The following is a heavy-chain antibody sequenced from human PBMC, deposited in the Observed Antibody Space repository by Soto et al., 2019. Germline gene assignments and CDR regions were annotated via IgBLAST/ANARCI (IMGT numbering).Heavy chain of an antibody. D-gene: IGHD2-15*01. CDR2: IYYSGST. V-gene: IGHV4-39*01. CDR1: GGSISSIGDC. J-gene: IGHJ6*03. CDR3: ARHPVANDYYYSYMDV. Sequence: SETLCLTCTVAGGSISSIGDCCVWIRQPPGKGLEWIGSIYYSGSTYYNPSLKSRVTISVDTSKNQFSLKLSSVTAADTAVYYCARHPVANDYYYSYMDVWGKGTTVTVSS.